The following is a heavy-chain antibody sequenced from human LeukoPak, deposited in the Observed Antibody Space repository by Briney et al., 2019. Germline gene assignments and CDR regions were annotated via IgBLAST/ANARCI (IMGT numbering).Heavy chain of an antibody. CDR3: ARPYSSGWYFFDY. D-gene: IGHD6-19*01. CDR2: ISPGDSDI. Sequence: PGASLQISCKGSGSSFTSYWIGWVRQLPGKGLEWMGIISPGDSDIRYSPSFQGQVTISADKSINTAYLQWSSLKASDTAMYYCARPYSSGWYFFDYWGQGTLVTVSS. J-gene: IGHJ4*02. V-gene: IGHV5-51*01. CDR1: GSSFTSYW.